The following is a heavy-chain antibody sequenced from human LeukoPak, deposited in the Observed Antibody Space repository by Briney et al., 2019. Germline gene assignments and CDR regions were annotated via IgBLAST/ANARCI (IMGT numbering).Heavy chain of an antibody. J-gene: IGHJ6*03. D-gene: IGHD5-12*01. Sequence: PSETLSLTCTVSGGSISSYYWSWIRQPPGKGLEWIGYIYYSGSTNYNPSLKSRVTISVDTSKNQFSLKLSSVTAADTAVYYCARNGEGYSGSNSRRRLYYYYYMDVWGKGTTVTVSS. CDR1: GGSISSYY. CDR3: ARNGEGYSGSNSRRRLYYYYYMDV. V-gene: IGHV4-59*01. CDR2: IYYSGST.